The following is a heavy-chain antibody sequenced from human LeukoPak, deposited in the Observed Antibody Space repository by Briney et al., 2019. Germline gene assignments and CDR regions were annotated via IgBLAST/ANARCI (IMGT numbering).Heavy chain of an antibody. D-gene: IGHD6-13*01. CDR2: IYYSGST. J-gene: IGHJ4*02. V-gene: IGHV4-59*01. Sequence: SETLSLTCTVPGGSISSYYWSWIRQPPGKGLECIGYIYYSGSTNYNPSLKSRVTISVDTSKNQFSLKLSSVTAADTAVYYCAREGYSSSWYRPSYFDYWGQGTLVTVSS. CDR3: AREGYSSSWYRPSYFDY. CDR1: GGSISSYY.